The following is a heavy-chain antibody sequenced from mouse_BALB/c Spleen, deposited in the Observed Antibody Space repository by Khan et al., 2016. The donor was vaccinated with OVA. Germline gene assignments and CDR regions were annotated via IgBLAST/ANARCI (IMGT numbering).Heavy chain of an antibody. V-gene: IGHV1-4*01. CDR3: VRDGAYHRNDGWFAY. CDR2: INPSNGYT. D-gene: IGHD2-14*01. Sequence: QVQLQQSGAELARPGASVKMSCKASGYTFTSYTIHWIKKRPGQGLEWIGYINPSNGYTNYNQKFKDKATLTTEKSYTTAYLQLSSLTSDDSAVYNCVRDGAYHRNDGWFAYWGQGTLVTVSA. J-gene: IGHJ3*01. CDR1: GYTFTSYT.